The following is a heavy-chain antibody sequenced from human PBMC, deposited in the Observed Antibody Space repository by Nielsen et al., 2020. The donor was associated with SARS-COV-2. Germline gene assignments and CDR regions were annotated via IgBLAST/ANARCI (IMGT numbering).Heavy chain of an antibody. D-gene: IGHD3-22*01. V-gene: IGHV5-10-1*01. CDR3: ARHSYQYHYDSSGYYYFDS. CDR2: IAPGDSYI. Sequence: VRQMPGKGLEWMGRIAPGDSYISYSPSFQGHVTISADKSTTTANLQWSGLKASDTAMYYRARHSYQYHYDSSGYYYFDSWGQGTQVTVSS. J-gene: IGHJ4*02.